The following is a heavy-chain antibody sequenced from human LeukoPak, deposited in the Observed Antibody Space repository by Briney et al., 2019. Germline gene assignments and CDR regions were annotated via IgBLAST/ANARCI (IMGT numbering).Heavy chain of an antibody. Sequence: PGGSLRLSCAASGFTFDDYAMHWVRQAPGKGLEWVSDISWNSGSIGYADSVKGRFTISRGNAKNSLYLQMNSLRAEDTALYYCAKDIGGRYCSSTSCYAVDYWGQGTLVTVSS. CDR2: ISWNSGSI. D-gene: IGHD2-2*01. CDR1: GFTFDDYA. J-gene: IGHJ4*02. CDR3: AKDIGGRYCSSTSCYAVDY. V-gene: IGHV3-9*01.